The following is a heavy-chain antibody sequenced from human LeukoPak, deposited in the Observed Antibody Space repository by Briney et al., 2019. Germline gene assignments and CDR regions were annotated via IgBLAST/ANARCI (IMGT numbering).Heavy chain of an antibody. CDR2: IYYSGST. J-gene: IGHJ6*03. V-gene: IGHV4-39*01. Sequence: SETLSLTCTVSGGSISSSSYYWGWIRQPPGKGLEWIGSIYYSGSTYYNPSLKSRVTISVDTSKNQFSLKLSSVTAADTAVYYCARMQLDYYYYYYMDVWGKGTTVTISS. CDR3: ARMQLDYYYYYYMDV. D-gene: IGHD6-13*01. CDR1: GGSISSSSYY.